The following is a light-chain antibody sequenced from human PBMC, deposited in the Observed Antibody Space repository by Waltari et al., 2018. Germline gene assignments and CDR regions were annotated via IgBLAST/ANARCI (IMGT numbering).Light chain of an antibody. J-gene: IGLJ1*01. CDR3: SSYTTSSAPGV. Sequence: QPALTQPPAVPGSPGQPTTISCPGTDSAVGAYDFASLHQQHPGKPPHLIIYEVSNRPSGISNRFSASKSGNTASLTISGLQAEDEADYYCSSYTTSSAPGVFGTGTRVTVL. CDR2: EVS. V-gene: IGLV2-14*01. CDR1: DSAVGAYDF.